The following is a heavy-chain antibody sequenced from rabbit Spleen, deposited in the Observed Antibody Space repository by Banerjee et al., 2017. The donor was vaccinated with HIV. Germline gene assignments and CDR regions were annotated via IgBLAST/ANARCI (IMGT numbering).Heavy chain of an antibody. Sequence: QEQLEESGGDLVKPEGSLTLTCTASGFSFSSNYWMCWVRQAPGKGLEWIACIDAGSSAFTYFATWAKGRFTISKTSSTTVTLQMTRLTAADTATYFCARDTGSSFSSYGMDLWGPGTLVTVS. CDR3: ARDTGSSFSSYGMDL. CDR1: GFSFSSNYW. V-gene: IGHV1S45*01. D-gene: IGHD8-1*01. CDR2: IDAGSSAFT. J-gene: IGHJ6*01.